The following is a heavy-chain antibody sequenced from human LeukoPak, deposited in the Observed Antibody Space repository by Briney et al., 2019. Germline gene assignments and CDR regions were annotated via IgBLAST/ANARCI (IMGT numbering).Heavy chain of an antibody. Sequence: GGSLRLSCAASGFTFSIYSMNWVRQAPGEGLDWTSSITSSSNSIYYAASVKGRSPTSRDNAQNSLYLQMNTLRAEDTAMYYCARDRGYFDTWGQGNLVTVSS. CDR2: ITSSSNSI. CDR1: GFTFSIYS. CDR3: ARDRGYFDT. J-gene: IGHJ4*02. V-gene: IGHV3-21*01.